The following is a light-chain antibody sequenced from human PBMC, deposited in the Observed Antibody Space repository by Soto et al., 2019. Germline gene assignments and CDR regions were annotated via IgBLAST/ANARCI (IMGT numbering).Light chain of an antibody. Sequence: EIVLTQSPGTLSLSPGARATLSCRASQSVSSSYLAWYQQKPGQAPRLLIYGASSRATGIPDRFSGSGSGTDFTFTISRREPEDFAVYYCQQYGSSPRTFGQGTKV. CDR1: QSVSSSY. CDR3: QQYGSSPRT. J-gene: IGKJ1*01. CDR2: GAS. V-gene: IGKV3-20*01.